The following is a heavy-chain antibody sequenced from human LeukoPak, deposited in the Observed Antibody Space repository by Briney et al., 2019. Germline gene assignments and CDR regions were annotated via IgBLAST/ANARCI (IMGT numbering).Heavy chain of an antibody. J-gene: IGHJ4*02. CDR3: ARQVGGSSGWYAARDFDY. D-gene: IGHD6-19*01. Sequence: PSETLSLTCTVSGGSISSSTSYWGWIRQPPGKGLEWIGTIYYTGSTYYNPSLKSRVTISVDTSKNQFSLKLSSVTAADTATYYCARQVGGSSGWYAARDFDYWGQGTLVTVSS. CDR2: IYYTGST. V-gene: IGHV4-39*01. CDR1: GGSISSSTSY.